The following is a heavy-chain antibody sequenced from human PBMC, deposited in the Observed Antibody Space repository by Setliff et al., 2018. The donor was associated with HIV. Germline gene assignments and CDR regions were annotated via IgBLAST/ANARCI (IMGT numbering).Heavy chain of an antibody. CDR3: ARSSSSSPFFFDY. CDR2: IYYSGST. CDR1: GGSFSVYF. V-gene: IGHV4-31*11. Sequence: SETLSLTCAVYGGSFSVYFWTWIRQHPGKGLEWIGYIYYSGSTYQNPSLKSRVTISVDTSKNQFSLKLNSVTAADTAVYYCARSSSSSPFFFDYWGQGSLVTVSS. D-gene: IGHD6-6*01. J-gene: IGHJ4*02.